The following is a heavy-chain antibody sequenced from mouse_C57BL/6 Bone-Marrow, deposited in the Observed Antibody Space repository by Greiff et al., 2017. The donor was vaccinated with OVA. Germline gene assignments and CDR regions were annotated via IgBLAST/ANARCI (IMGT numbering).Heavy chain of an antibody. Sequence: VQLQQSGAELVKPGASVKLSCTASGFNIKDYYMHWVKQRTEQGLEWIGRIDPEDGETKYAPKFQGKATITADTSSNTAYLQLSSLTSEDTAVYYCGGGYSNRYWYFDVWGTGTTVTVSS. CDR1: GFNIKDYY. CDR2: IDPEDGET. J-gene: IGHJ1*03. D-gene: IGHD2-5*01. CDR3: GGGYSNRYWYFDV. V-gene: IGHV14-2*01.